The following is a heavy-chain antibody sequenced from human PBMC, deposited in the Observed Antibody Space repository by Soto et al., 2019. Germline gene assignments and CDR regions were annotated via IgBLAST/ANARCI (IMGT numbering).Heavy chain of an antibody. V-gene: IGHV3-21*01. CDR1: GFTFISYS. J-gene: IGHJ6*02. CDR2: ISSSSSYI. Sequence: PGGSLRLSCAASGFTFISYSMNWGRQAAGKGLEWVSSISSSSSYIYYADSVKGRFTISRDNAKNSLYLQMNSLRAEDTAVYYCAREVGGAAAGTPSYYYYYGMDVWGQGTTVTVSS. D-gene: IGHD6-13*01. CDR3: AREVGGAAAGTPSYYYYYGMDV.